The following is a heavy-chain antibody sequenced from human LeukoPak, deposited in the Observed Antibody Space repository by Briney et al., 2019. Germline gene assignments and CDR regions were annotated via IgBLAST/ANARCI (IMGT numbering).Heavy chain of an antibody. V-gene: IGHV3-23*01. Sequence: PGGSLRLSCAASGFTVSSNYMSWVRQAPGKGLEWVSAISGSGGSTYYADSVKGRFTISRDNSKNTLYLQMNSLRAEDTAVYYCAKLGTIFGVTNFDYWGQGTLVTVSS. CDR3: AKLGTIFGVTNFDY. CDR2: ISGSGGST. CDR1: GFTVSSNY. D-gene: IGHD3-3*01. J-gene: IGHJ4*02.